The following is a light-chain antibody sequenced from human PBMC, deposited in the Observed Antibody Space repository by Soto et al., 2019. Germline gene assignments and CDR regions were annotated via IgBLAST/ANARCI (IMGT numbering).Light chain of an antibody. Sequence: DIVLTQSPATLSLSPGERATLSCRASQSVGNDLAWYQQKPGQVPRLLVYDASNRATGIPARFSGSGSGTDFTHPISSLKPEDFALYYGQQRRNWRTFGGGIKVELK. CDR3: QQRRNWRT. CDR1: QSVGND. J-gene: IGKJ4*01. V-gene: IGKV3-11*01. CDR2: DAS.